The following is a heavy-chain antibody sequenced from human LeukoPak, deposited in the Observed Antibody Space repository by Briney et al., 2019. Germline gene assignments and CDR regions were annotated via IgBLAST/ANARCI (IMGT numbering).Heavy chain of an antibody. J-gene: IGHJ4*02. D-gene: IGHD3-3*01. CDR3: ARASQYYDFWSGIYYFDY. V-gene: IGHV3-7*01. Sequence: PGGSLRLSCAASGFTFSSYWMSWVRQAPGKGLEWVANIKQDGSEKYYVDSVKGRFTISRDNAKNSLYLQMNSLRAEDTAVYYCARASQYYDFWSGIYYFDYWGQGTLVTVSP. CDR2: IKQDGSEK. CDR1: GFTFSSYW.